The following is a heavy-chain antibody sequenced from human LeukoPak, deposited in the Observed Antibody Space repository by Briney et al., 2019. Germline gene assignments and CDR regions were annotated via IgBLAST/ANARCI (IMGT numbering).Heavy chain of an antibody. D-gene: IGHD4-17*01. Sequence: ASVKVSCKASGYTFTGYYMHWVRQAPGQGLEWMGRINPNSGGTNYAQKFQGRVTMTEDTSTDTAYMELSSLRSEDTAVYYCATVYYGDYEFDYWGQGTLVTVSS. CDR1: GYTFTGYY. J-gene: IGHJ4*02. V-gene: IGHV1-2*06. CDR2: INPNSGGT. CDR3: ATVYYGDYEFDY.